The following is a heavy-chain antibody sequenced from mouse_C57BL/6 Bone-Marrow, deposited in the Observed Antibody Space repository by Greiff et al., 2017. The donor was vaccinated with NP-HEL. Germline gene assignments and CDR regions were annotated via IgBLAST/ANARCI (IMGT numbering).Heavy chain of an antibody. CDR3: ARRITTDWYFDV. J-gene: IGHJ1*03. CDR1: GYTFTGYW. V-gene: IGHV1-9*01. CDR2: ILPGSGST. D-gene: IGHD1-1*01. Sequence: VQLQQSGAELMKPGASVKLSCKATGYTFTGYWIEWVKQRPGHGLEWIGEILPGSGSTNYNEKFKGKATFTADTSSNTAYMQLSSLTTGDSAIYYCARRITTDWYFDVWGTGTTVTVSS.